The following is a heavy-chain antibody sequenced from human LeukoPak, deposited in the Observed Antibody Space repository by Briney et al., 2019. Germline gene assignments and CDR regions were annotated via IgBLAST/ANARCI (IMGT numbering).Heavy chain of an antibody. V-gene: IGHV1-24*01. CDR3: ATDLVVPAAIVN. J-gene: IGHJ4*02. CDR2: FDPEDGET. CDR1: GYTLTELS. Sequence: ASVKVSCKVSGYTLTELSMHWVRQAPGKGLEWMGGFDPEDGETIYAQKFQGRVTMTEDTSTDTAYMELSSLRSEDTAVYYCATDLVVPAAIVNWGQGTLVTVSS. D-gene: IGHD2-2*01.